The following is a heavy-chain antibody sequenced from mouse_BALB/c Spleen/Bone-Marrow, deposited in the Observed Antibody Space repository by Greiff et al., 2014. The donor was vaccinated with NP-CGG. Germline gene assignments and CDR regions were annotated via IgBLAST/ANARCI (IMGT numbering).Heavy chain of an antibody. J-gene: IGHJ3*01. V-gene: IGHV1-18*01. Sequence: VHVKQSGPEVVKPGASVKISCKTSGYTFTEYTMNWVKQSHGKSLEWIGGINPNNGGTTYNQKFKGKATLTVDKSSSTAYMELRSLTSEDSAVYYCARSYGYERSWFAYWGQGTLVTVSA. D-gene: IGHD2-2*01. CDR3: ARSYGYERSWFAY. CDR1: GYTFTEYT. CDR2: INPNNGGT.